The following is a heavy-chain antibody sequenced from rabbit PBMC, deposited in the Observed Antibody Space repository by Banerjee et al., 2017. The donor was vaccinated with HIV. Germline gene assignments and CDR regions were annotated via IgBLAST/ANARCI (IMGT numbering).Heavy chain of an antibody. CDR3: ARCAGYGGYGYGYLDF. Sequence: QSLEESGGDLVKPGASLTLTCTASGFSFSSNYYMCWVRQAPGKGLEWIACIYTSSGSTYYASWAKGRFTISKTSSTTVTLQMTSLTAADTATYFCARCAGYGGYGYGYLDFWGPGTLVTVS. D-gene: IGHD6-1*01. CDR2: IYTSSGST. V-gene: IGHV1S40*01. CDR1: GFSFSSNYY. J-gene: IGHJ6*01.